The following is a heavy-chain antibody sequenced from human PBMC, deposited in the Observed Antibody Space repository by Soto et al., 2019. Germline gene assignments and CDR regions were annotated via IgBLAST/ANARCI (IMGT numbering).Heavy chain of an antibody. CDR2: IYYSGST. CDR1: GGSISSGGYY. V-gene: IGHV4-31*03. Sequence: PSETLSLTCTVSGGSISSGGYYWSWIRQHPGKGLEWIGYIYYSGSTYYNPSLKSRVTISVDTSKNQFSLKLSSVTAADTAVYYCARRLGGSPYYFDYWGQGTLVTVSS. J-gene: IGHJ4*02. CDR3: ARRLGGSPYYFDY.